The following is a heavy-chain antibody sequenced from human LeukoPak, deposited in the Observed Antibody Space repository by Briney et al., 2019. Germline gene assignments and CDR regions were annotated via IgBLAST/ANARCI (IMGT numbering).Heavy chain of an antibody. CDR2: INHSGST. J-gene: IGHJ3*02. V-gene: IGHV4-34*01. Sequence: PSETLSLTCAVYGGSFSGYYWSWIRQPPGKGLEWIGEINHSGSTNYNPSLKSRVTISVDTSKNQFSLKLSSVTAADTAVYYCATSPHTDAFDIWGQGAMVTVSS. CDR1: GGSFSGYY. CDR3: ATSPHTDAFDI.